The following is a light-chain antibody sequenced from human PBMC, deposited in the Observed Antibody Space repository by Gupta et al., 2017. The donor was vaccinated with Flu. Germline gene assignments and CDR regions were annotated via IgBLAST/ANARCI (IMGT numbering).Light chain of an antibody. Sequence: QSALTQPRSVSGSPGQSVMIYCSGTSSDIGAYNYVSWYQQHPGKVPKVIVYDVTQRPSGVPDRFSGSKSGNTASLTISGLQPEDEADYYCCSYAGSYTFVFGTGTQVSVL. CDR1: SSDIGAYNY. J-gene: IGLJ1*01. CDR2: DVT. CDR3: CSYAGSYTFV. V-gene: IGLV2-11*01.